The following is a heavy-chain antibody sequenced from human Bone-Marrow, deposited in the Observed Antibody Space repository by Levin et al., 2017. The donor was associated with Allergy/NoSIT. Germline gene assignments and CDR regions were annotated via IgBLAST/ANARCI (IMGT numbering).Heavy chain of an antibody. D-gene: IGHD4-17*01. V-gene: IGHV1-18*01. CDR2: ISAYNGNT. CDR1: GDIFTNYG. CDR3: ARESLADYGLDYYYGMDV. J-gene: IGHJ6*02. Sequence: GESLKISCQASGDIFTNYGITWVRQAPGQGLEWMGWISAYNGNTRFTQKFQGRLTMTRDTSTSTAYMQLRGLRSDDTAVYYCARESLADYGLDYYYGMDVWGQGTTVTVSS.